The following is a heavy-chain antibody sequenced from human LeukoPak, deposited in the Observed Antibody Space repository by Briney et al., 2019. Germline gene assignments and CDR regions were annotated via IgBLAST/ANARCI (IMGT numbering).Heavy chain of an antibody. V-gene: IGHV3-73*01. J-gene: IGHJ4*02. CDR2: ISSKANSYAT. D-gene: IGHD3-22*01. Sequence: PGGSLKLSCAASGFTFSGSAMHWVRQASGKGLEWVGRISSKANSYATAYAASVKGRFTISRDDSKNTAYLQMNSLKTEDTAVYYCTSGHHYYDSSGYRYYFDYWGRGTLVTVSS. CDR3: TSGHHYYDSSGYRYYFDY. CDR1: GFTFSGSA.